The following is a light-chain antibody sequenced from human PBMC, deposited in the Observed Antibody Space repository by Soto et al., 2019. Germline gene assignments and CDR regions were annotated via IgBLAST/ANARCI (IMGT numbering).Light chain of an antibody. J-gene: IGKJ1*01. CDR3: QQDNSYSWT. CDR1: QSISSW. CDR2: DAS. Sequence: DIPMTQSPSTLSASVGDRVTITCRASQSISSWLAWYQQKPGKAPKLLIYDASSLESGVPSRFSGSGSGTEFTLTISSLQPDDFATYYCQQDNSYSWTFGQGTKVEIK. V-gene: IGKV1-5*01.